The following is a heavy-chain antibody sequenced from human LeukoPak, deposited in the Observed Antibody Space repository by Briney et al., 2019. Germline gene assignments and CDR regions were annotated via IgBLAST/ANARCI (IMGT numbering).Heavy chain of an antibody. CDR2: INSSGGST. CDR3: ARAGYCTNGVCYTDYYYMDV. J-gene: IGHJ6*03. V-gene: IGHV1-46*03. Sequence: ASVKVSCKASGYTFTSYYMHWVRQAPGQGLEWMGIINSSGGSTSYAQKFQGRVTMTRDTSTSTVYMELSSLRSEDTAVYYCARAGYCTNGVCYTDYYYMDVWGKGTTVTVSS. CDR1: GYTFTSYY. D-gene: IGHD2-8*01.